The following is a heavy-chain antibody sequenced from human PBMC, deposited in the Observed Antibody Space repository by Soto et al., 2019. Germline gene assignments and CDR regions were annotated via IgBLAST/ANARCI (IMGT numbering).Heavy chain of an antibody. Sequence: GGSLRLSCAASGFTFSAYSMNWVRQAPGKGLEWIAYISTYSTTIYYADSVKGRFTVSRDNVKNSLSLQMNSLRDEDTAVYYCTRYPGDYWGQGTLVTVSS. CDR2: ISTYSTTI. J-gene: IGHJ4*02. CDR1: GFTFSAYS. D-gene: IGHD2-2*01. CDR3: TRYPGDY. V-gene: IGHV3-48*02.